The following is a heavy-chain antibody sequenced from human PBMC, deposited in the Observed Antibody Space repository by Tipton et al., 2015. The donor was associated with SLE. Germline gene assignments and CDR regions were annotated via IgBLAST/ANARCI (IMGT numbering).Heavy chain of an antibody. J-gene: IGHJ4*02. Sequence: TLSLTCAVSGGSISSGSYFWNWIRQPAGKELEWIGHIHTSGTTNYNPSLKSRVSISVDTSKNQFSLKLSSLTAADTAVYYCATRLTIFGGIDYWGQGTLVTVSS. D-gene: IGHD3-3*01. CDR2: IHTSGTT. CDR3: ATRLTIFGGIDY. V-gene: IGHV4-61*09. CDR1: GGSISSGSYF.